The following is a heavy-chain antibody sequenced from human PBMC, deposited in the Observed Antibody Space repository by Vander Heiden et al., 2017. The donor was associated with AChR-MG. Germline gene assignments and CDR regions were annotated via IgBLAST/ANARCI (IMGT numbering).Heavy chain of an antibody. Sequence: QVQLVQSGAEVKKPGASVKVSCKASGYTFTGYYMHWVRQAPGQGLEWMGWINPNSGGTNYAQKFQGRVTMTRDTSISTAYMELSRLRSDDTAVYYCAREADYYGSGSYYNFWGQGTLVTVSS. V-gene: IGHV1-2*02. CDR3: AREADYYGSGSYYNF. CDR1: GYTFTGYY. CDR2: INPNSGGT. J-gene: IGHJ4*02. D-gene: IGHD3-10*01.